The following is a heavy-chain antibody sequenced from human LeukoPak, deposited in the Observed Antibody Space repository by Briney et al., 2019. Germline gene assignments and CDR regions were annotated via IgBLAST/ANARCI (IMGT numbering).Heavy chain of an antibody. D-gene: IGHD3-10*01. CDR1: GFTFSNYE. V-gene: IGHV3-13*01. Sequence: GGSLRLSCVASGFTFSNYEMHWVRQVKGKGLEWVSAIGTAGDTYYGGSMKGRFTISRENAKNSLYLQMDSLRDGDTAVYYCVSEISNYGTTGFDYSGQGTLVTVSS. CDR2: IGTAGDT. J-gene: IGHJ4*02. CDR3: VSEISNYGTTGFDY.